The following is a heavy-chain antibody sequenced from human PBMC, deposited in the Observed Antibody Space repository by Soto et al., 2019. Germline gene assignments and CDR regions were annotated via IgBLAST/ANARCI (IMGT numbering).Heavy chain of an antibody. D-gene: IGHD2-15*01. CDR2: ISYDASSI. CDR1: GFTFSAYG. J-gene: IGHJ4*02. Sequence: GGSLRLSCATSGFTFSAYGMHWVRQAPGGGLEWVTFISYDASSIYYADSVKGRFTISRDNSKNTLYLQMNSLRPEDTAVYYCARDEDRWCSGGSCYDLTDYWGQGTLVTVSS. CDR3: ARDEDRWCSGGSCYDLTDY. V-gene: IGHV3-30*03.